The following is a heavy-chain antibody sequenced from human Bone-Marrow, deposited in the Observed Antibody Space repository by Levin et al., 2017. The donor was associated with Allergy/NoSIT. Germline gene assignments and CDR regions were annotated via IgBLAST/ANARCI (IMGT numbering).Heavy chain of an antibody. D-gene: IGHD1-26*01. V-gene: IGHV3-30*04. J-gene: IGHJ4*02. CDR1: EFTFSSYA. CDR3: AREYSGTYWRKYYFDY. Sequence: GGSLRLSCAASEFTFSSYAMHWVRQAPGKGLEWVAIISYDGTNKFYADSVKGRFTISRDNSKNMLYLQMNSLRAEDTALYYCAREYSGTYWRKYYFDYWGQGALVTVSS. CDR2: ISYDGTNK.